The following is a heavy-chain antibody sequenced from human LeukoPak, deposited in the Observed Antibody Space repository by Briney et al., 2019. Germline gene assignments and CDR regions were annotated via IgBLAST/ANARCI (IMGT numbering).Heavy chain of an antibody. V-gene: IGHV3-23*01. Sequence: GGSLRLSCAASGFTFSSYAMSWVRQAPGKGLEWVSAISGSGGSTYYADSVKGRFTISRDNSKNTLYLQMNSLRAEDTAVYYCAKGSEQWLVLTCDYWGQGTLVTVSS. CDR1: GFTFSSYA. D-gene: IGHD6-19*01. CDR3: AKGSEQWLVLTCDY. CDR2: ISGSGGST. J-gene: IGHJ4*02.